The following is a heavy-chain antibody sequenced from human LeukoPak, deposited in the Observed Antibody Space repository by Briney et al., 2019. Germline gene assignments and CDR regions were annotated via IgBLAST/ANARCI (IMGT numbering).Heavy chain of an antibody. J-gene: IGHJ5*02. Sequence: GGSLRLSCAASGFSFSNYAVSWVRQAPGKGLEWLSEISGSGGSTYYADSVKGRFTISRDNSKNTLYLQMNSLRAEDTAVYYCAKGSGVKGWFDPWGQGTLVTVSS. CDR2: ISGSGGST. D-gene: IGHD3-10*01. CDR3: AKGSGVKGWFDP. CDR1: GFSFSNYA. V-gene: IGHV3-23*01.